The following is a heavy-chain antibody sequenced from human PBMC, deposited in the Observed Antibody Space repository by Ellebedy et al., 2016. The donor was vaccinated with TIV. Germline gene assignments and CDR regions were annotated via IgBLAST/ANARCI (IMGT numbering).Heavy chain of an antibody. CDR1: GSTFEDNG. CDR3: AIGASRTYYYNYMNV. V-gene: IGHV3-20*01. Sequence: GESLKISCAASGSTFEDNGMSWVRQAPGKGLEWVSGISWNGGSIGYADSVKGRFTISSDNAQRSLYLQMNSLRVEDTAWYPCAIGASRTYYYNYMNVWGKGTTVTVSS. J-gene: IGHJ6*03. CDR2: ISWNGGSI.